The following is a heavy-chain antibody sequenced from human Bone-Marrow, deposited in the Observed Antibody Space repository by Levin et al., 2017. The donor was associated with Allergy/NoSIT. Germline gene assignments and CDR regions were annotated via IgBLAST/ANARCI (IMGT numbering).Heavy chain of an antibody. V-gene: IGHV3-23*01. Sequence: GGSLRLSCAASGSTFNNYAMSWVRQGPGKGLEWVSSISGSGRNTYHADSVKGRFTISRDNSKNTLYLQMNSLRAEDTAEYYCAKIIVAGGLGYWGQGILVTVSS. CDR2: ISGSGRNT. D-gene: IGHD6-13*01. J-gene: IGHJ4*02. CDR1: GSTFNNYA. CDR3: AKIIVAGGLGY.